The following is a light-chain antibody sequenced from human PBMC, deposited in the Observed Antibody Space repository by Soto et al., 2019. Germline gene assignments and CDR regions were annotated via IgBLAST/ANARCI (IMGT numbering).Light chain of an antibody. CDR3: TSYATSSTL. CDR1: SSDVGGYNF. J-gene: IGLJ2*01. CDR2: DVS. V-gene: IGLV2-14*01. Sequence: QSALAQPASVSGSPGQSITISCTGTSSDVGGYNFVSWYQQYPGKAPKLMIYDVSHRPSGVSTRFSGSKSGNTASLTISGLQAEDEADYYRTSYATSSTLFGGGT.